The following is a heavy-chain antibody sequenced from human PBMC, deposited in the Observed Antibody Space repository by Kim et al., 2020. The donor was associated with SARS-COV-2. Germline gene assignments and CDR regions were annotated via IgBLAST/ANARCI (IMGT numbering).Heavy chain of an antibody. CDR2: INHSGST. V-gene: IGHV4-34*01. CDR1: GGSFSGYY. D-gene: IGHD3-22*01. CDR3: ARDYYYDSSGYLYTLDAF. Sequence: SETLSLTCAVYGGSFSGYYWSWIRQPPGKGLEWIGEINHSGSTNYNPSLKSRVTISVDTSKNQFSLKLSSVTAADTAVYYCARDYYYDSSGYLYTLDAF. J-gene: IGHJ3*01.